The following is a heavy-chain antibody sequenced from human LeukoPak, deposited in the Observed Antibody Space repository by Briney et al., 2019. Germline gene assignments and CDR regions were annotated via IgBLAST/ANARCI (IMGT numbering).Heavy chain of an antibody. CDR3: AKDYSDSRVADVFFEY. J-gene: IGHJ4*02. V-gene: IGHV3-23*01. CDR1: GLTFSDNA. D-gene: IGHD2-15*01. CDR2: ITSGFTP. Sequence: GGSLRLSCAASGLTFSDNAMSWFRQAPGKGWEGVPGITSGFTPHYADSVKGRFTISRDNSKNTFHLQLNSLRAEDTAVYYCAKDYSDSRVADVFFEYWGQGTLVTVSS.